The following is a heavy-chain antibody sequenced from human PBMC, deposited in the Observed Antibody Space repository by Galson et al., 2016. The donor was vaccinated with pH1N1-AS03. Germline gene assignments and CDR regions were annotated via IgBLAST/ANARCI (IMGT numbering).Heavy chain of an antibody. CDR2: ISWNSGNI. J-gene: IGHJ5*01. CDR3: VKSGTYSSSRGWFVS. V-gene: IGHV3-9*01. Sequence: SLRLSCAASRFTFNGYAMHWVRQAPGKGLEWVSSISWNSGNIDYADSVKGRFTLSRDDAKNSLFLQMNSLRTEDTAFYYCVKSGTYSSSRGWFVSWGQGTLVTVSS. D-gene: IGHD6-13*01. CDR1: RFTFNGYA.